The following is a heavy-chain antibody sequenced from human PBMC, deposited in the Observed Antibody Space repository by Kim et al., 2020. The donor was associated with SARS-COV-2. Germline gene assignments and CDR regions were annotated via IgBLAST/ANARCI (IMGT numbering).Heavy chain of an antibody. CDR2: IYYSGST. J-gene: IGHJ5*02. Sequence: SETLSLTCTVSGGSISSYYWSWIRQPPGKGLEWIGYIYYSGSTNYNPSLKSRVTISVDTSKNQFSLKLSSVTAADTAVYYCASSYYGSGSYFDWFDPWGQGTLVTVSS. V-gene: IGHV4-59*01. D-gene: IGHD3-10*01. CDR1: GGSISSYY. CDR3: ASSYYGSGSYFDWFDP.